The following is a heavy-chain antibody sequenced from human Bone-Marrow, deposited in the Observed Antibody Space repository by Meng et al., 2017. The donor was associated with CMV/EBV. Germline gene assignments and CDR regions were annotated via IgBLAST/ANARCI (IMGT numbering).Heavy chain of an antibody. CDR1: GFTVSSNY. V-gene: IGHV3-53*01. CDR2: IYSGGST. J-gene: IGHJ4*02. D-gene: IGHD6-19*01. CDR3: ARETAQWLGLKNQQLDY. Sequence: GESLKISCAASGFTVSSNYMSWVRQAPGKGLEWVSVIYSGGSTYYADSVKGRFTISRDNAKNSLYLQMNSLRAEDTAVYYCARETAQWLGLKNQQLDYWGQGTLVTVSS.